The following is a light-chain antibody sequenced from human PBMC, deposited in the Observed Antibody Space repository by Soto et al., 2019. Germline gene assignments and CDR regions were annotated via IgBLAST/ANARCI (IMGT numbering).Light chain of an antibody. Sequence: EIVMTQSPVTLSVSPGERATLSCRASQSVSSNLAWYQQKPGQAPRLLMFGVSTRAAGIPGRFSGSGSGTEFALTIYSLQSEDFAIYYCQQYNNWPSITFGQGTRLEIK. CDR2: GVS. V-gene: IGKV3-15*01. CDR1: QSVSSN. CDR3: QQYNNWPSIT. J-gene: IGKJ5*01.